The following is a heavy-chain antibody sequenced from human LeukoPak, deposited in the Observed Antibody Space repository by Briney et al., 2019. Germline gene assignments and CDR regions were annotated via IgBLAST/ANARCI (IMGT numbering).Heavy chain of an antibody. Sequence: GGSLRLSCVASGFTFSSYTLNWVRQAPGKGLEWVSSISSSGSSIYYADSVKGRFTISRDNAKNSLFLQMNSLRAEDTAVYFCARGPVTVGYFDWWGQGTLVTVSS. V-gene: IGHV3-21*01. CDR2: ISSSGSSI. CDR3: ARGPVTVGYFDW. CDR1: GFTFSSYT. J-gene: IGHJ4*02. D-gene: IGHD2-21*02.